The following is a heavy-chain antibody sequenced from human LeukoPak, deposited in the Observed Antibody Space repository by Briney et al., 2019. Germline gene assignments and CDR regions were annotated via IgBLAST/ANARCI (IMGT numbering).Heavy chain of an antibody. D-gene: IGHD3-22*01. Sequence: GASVKVSCKASGYTFTGYYMHWVRQAPGQGLEWMGWINPNSGGTNYAQKFQGRVTMTRDTSISTAYMELSRLRPDDTAVYYCARDWGGGAWEDYYDSSGPYLDYWGQGTLVTVSS. CDR2: INPNSGGT. V-gene: IGHV1-2*02. CDR1: GYTFTGYY. J-gene: IGHJ4*02. CDR3: ARDWGGGAWEDYYDSSGPYLDY.